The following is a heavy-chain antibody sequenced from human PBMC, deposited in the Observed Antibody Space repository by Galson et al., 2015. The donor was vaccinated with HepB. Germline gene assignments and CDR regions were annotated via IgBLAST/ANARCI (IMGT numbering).Heavy chain of an antibody. D-gene: IGHD6-13*01. J-gene: IGHJ4*02. CDR1: GFTFSSCW. CDR3: ARVEKPTAGIDS. Sequence: SLRLSCAASGFTFSSCWIHWVRQAPGKGLVWVSRINGNGREMTYADSVKGRFTISRDNVKNTVYLQMNSLRAEDTAVYYCARVEKPTAGIDSWGQGTLVTVSS. CDR2: INGNGREM. V-gene: IGHV3-74*01.